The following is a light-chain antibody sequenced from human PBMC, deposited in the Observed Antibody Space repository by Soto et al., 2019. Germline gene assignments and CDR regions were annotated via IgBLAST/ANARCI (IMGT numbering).Light chain of an antibody. CDR1: QSVSSSY. V-gene: IGKV3-20*01. J-gene: IGKJ3*01. CDR2: GAS. CDR3: QQYGSSLFT. Sequence: EIVLTQSPGTLSLSPGERATLSCRASQSVSSSYLAWYQQKPGQAPRLLIYGASSRATGIPDRFSGSGSGTHFPLIISRLEPEDFAVYYCQQYGSSLFTFGPGTKVDIK.